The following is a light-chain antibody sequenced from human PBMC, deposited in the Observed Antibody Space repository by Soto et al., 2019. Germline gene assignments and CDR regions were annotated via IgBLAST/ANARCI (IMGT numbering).Light chain of an antibody. CDR1: ESVSRY. J-gene: IGKJ4*01. CDR3: QQRSRT. Sequence: EIVLTQSPATLSLSPGETATLSCRASESVSRYLAWYQQKPGQAPRLLIYDASNRATGIPTRFSGSGSGTDFTLTISSLEHDDFAVYYCQQRSRTFGGGTKVEI. CDR2: DAS. V-gene: IGKV3-11*01.